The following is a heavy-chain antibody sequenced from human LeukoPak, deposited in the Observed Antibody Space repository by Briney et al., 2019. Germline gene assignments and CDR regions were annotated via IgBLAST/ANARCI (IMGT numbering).Heavy chain of an antibody. CDR2: ISGSGAST. V-gene: IGHV3-23*01. Sequence: PGGSLRLSCAASGFTFSSYAMGWVRQAPGKGLEWVSGISGSGASTSYADSVKGRFTISRDNSKNTLYLQMNSLRAEDTALYYCAKRGYGSGSSKYDDYWGQGTLVTVSS. D-gene: IGHD3-10*01. CDR3: AKRGYGSGSSKYDDY. CDR1: GFTFSSYA. J-gene: IGHJ4*02.